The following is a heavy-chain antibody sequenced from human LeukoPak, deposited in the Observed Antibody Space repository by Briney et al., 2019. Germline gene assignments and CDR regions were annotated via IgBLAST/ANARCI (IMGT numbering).Heavy chain of an antibody. Sequence: GVSLRLSCAASAFTFSSYAMSWVRQAPGQGLEWFSGISGSTYYADSVRGRFTISRDNSKNTLYLQMNSMRAEDTAVYYCATRTYSSGWYTFDYWGQGTLVTVSS. V-gene: IGHV3-23*01. CDR1: AFTFSSYA. D-gene: IGHD6-19*01. J-gene: IGHJ4*02. CDR3: ATRTYSSGWYTFDY. CDR2: ISGST.